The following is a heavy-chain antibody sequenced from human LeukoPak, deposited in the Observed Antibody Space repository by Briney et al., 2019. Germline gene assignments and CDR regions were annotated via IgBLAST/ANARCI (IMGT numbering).Heavy chain of an antibody. V-gene: IGHV4-34*01. CDR3: ARGRFTYSYDTTGYFLDY. Sequence: PSETLSLTCAVSGGSFSGCYWSWIRQPPGKGLEWIGEINHSGRTNYNPSLKSRITISVDTSKSQFSLKLSSVTAADTAVFYCARGRFTYSYDTTGYFLDYWGQGALVTVSS. J-gene: IGHJ4*02. CDR2: INHSGRT. CDR1: GGSFSGCY. D-gene: IGHD3-22*01.